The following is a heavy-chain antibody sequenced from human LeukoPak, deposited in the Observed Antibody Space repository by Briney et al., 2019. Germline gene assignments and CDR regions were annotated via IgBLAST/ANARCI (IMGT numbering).Heavy chain of an antibody. CDR3: TTDLSFRNVEMSFIRENTFDM. CDR2: IKDGSGAT. J-gene: IGHJ3*02. D-gene: IGHD5-24*01. CDR1: GFTFSKAW. V-gene: IGHV3-15*01. Sequence: GGSLRLSCAASGFTFSKAWMTWVRQAPGKGLEWVGRIKDGSGATDYAVPVKGRFTISRDDSKNTLYLQMSSLKTEDTAVYYCTTDLSFRNVEMSFIRENTFDMWGQGTMVTVSS.